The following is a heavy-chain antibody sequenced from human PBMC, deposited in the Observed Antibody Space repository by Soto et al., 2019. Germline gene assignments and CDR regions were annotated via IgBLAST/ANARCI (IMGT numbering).Heavy chain of an antibody. CDR1: GFTFRTYG. CDR3: ANEPPGGWHWFDI. V-gene: IGHV3-30*18. D-gene: IGHD6-19*01. CDR2: ISYDGIQK. J-gene: IGHJ5*02. Sequence: QVQLVESGGGVVQPGRSLRLSCAASGFTFRTYGMHWVRQAPGKGLEWVAAISYDGIQKYYADSVKGRFTISRDSSKNMVYLEMNSLSIQDAAVYYCANEPPGGWHWFDIWGQGTPVTVSS.